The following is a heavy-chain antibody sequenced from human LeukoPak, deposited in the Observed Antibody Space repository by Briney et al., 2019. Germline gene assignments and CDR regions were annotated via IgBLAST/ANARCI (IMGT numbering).Heavy chain of an antibody. Sequence: ASVKVSCKASGYTFTSYGISWVRQAPGQGLEWMGWINPDSGGANYAQKFQGRVTMTRDTSTNTAYMELTSLRSDDTAMYFCARGGKSELGTCDFWGQGTLVTVSS. CDR2: INPDSGGA. J-gene: IGHJ4*02. CDR1: GYTFTSYG. D-gene: IGHD7-27*01. CDR3: ARGGKSELGTCDF. V-gene: IGHV1-18*01.